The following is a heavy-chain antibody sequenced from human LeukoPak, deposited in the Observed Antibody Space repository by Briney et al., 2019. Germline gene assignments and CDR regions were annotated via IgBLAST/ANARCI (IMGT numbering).Heavy chain of an antibody. J-gene: IGHJ5*02. CDR3: ARDDYDSSGS. D-gene: IGHD3-22*01. CDR1: GFSFSSYS. V-gene: IGHV3-21*01. CDR2: ISSASTYK. Sequence: GGSLRLSCAASGFSFSSYSMIWVRQAPGKGLEWVSSISSASTYKFYADSVKGRFTVSRDNARNSLYLQMDSLGAEDTAVYYCARDDYDSSGSWGQGTLVTVSS.